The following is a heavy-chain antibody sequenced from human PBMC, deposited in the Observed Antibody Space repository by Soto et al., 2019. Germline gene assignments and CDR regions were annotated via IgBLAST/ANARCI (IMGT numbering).Heavy chain of an antibody. J-gene: IGHJ5*02. CDR1: GYTFTSYY. CDR2: INPSGGST. Sequence: XSVKVSCKASGYTFTSYYMHWVRQAPGQGLEWMGIINPSGGSTSYAQKFQGRVTMTRDTSTSTVYMELSSLRSEDTAVYYCARTGVPDAAAANWFDPWGQGTRVTVSS. V-gene: IGHV1-46*01. D-gene: IGHD2-2*01. CDR3: ARTGVPDAAAANWFDP.